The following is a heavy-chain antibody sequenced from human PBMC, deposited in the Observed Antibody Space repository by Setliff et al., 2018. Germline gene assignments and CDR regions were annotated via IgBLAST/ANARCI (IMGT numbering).Heavy chain of an antibody. CDR1: GYNFSNYW. J-gene: IGHJ4*02. CDR3: ARHEDRGYSGYDYYIDY. D-gene: IGHD5-12*01. CDR2: IYPGDSHT. V-gene: IGHV5-51*01. Sequence: GESLKITCQGSGYNFSNYWVVWVRQMPGKGLEWMGIIYPGDSHTTYSPSFQGQVTFSADKSTNTAYLQWSSLKASDTAMYFCARHEDRGYSGYDYYIDYWGPGSLVTVSS.